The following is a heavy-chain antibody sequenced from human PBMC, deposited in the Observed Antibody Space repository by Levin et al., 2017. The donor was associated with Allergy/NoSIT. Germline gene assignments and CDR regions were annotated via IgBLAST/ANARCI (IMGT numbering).Heavy chain of an antibody. V-gene: IGHV3-30-3*01. Sequence: GGSLRLSCAASGFIFSSYAMHWVRQAPGKGLEWVAVISYDGSNKYYADSVKGRFTISRDNSKNTLSLQMNSLRAEDTAVYYCASGADSSGWSPFDYWGQGTLVTVSS. D-gene: IGHD6-19*01. J-gene: IGHJ4*02. CDR3: ASGADSSGWSPFDY. CDR1: GFIFSSYA. CDR2: ISYDGSNK.